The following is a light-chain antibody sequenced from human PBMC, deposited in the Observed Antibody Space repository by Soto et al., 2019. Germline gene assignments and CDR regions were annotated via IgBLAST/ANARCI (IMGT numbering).Light chain of an antibody. CDR3: SSYTSSSTRV. Sequence: QSVLTQPASVSASPGQSITISCTGTSSDVGDYDFVSWYQQHPDKAPKLMIYEVSNRPSGVSNRFSGSKSVNTATLTISRLQAEDEADYYCSSYTSSSTRVFGTGTKVTVL. J-gene: IGLJ1*01. V-gene: IGLV2-14*03. CDR1: SSDVGDYDF. CDR2: EVS.